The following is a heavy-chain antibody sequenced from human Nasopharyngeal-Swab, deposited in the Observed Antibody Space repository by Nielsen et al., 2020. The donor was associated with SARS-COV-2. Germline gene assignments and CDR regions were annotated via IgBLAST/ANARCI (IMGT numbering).Heavy chain of an antibody. CDR3: ARDVYDSSGYYYQDY. Sequence: SETLSLTCTVSGGSISSYYWSWIRQPPGEGLEWIGYIYYSGSTNYNPSLKSRVTISVDTSKNQFSLKLSSVTAADTAVYYCARDVYDSSGYYYQDYWGQGTLVTVSS. D-gene: IGHD3-22*01. CDR2: IYYSGST. CDR1: GGSISSYY. J-gene: IGHJ4*02. V-gene: IGHV4-59*01.